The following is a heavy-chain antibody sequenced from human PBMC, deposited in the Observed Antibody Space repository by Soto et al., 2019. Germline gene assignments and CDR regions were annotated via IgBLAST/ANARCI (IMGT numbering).Heavy chain of an antibody. CDR2: ISGSGGRK. CDR3: ARTYYVILTGDDPDGYFYDLAV. J-gene: IGHJ6*03. Sequence: AVSGCTFSSHAISRIRKKPGKGLEWVSAISGSGGRKYYADSLKGRFTISRDNPKNTLYLQMNSLRAEDTAVYYCARTYYVILTGDDPDGYFYDLAVWGKGTTVTVSS. CDR1: GCTFSSHA. V-gene: IGHV3-23*01. D-gene: IGHD3-9*01.